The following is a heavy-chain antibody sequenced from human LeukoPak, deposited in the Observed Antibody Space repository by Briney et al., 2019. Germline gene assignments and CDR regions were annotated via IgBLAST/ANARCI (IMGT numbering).Heavy chain of an antibody. V-gene: IGHV3-21*01. Sequence: GGSLRLSCAASGFTFSSYSMNWVRQAPGKGLEWVSSISSSSSYIYYADSVKGRFTISRDNAENSLYLQMNSLRAEDTAVYYCAPYSSSSAAFDIWGQGTMVTVSS. J-gene: IGHJ3*02. CDR3: APYSSSSAAFDI. CDR2: ISSSSSYI. D-gene: IGHD6-6*01. CDR1: GFTFSSYS.